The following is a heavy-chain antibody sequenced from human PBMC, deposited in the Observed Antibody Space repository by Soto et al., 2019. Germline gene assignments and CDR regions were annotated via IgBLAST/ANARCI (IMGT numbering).Heavy chain of an antibody. V-gene: IGHV1-69*09. D-gene: IGHD2-2*01. CDR2: INPLSVIP. CDR1: GGTFVRHV. J-gene: IGHJ4*02. CDR3: ATPACAATWCSPSHNLDH. Sequence: QVQLVQSVAEVKKPESSVKVSCKTSGGTFVRHVISWVRRAPGQGPEWMGKINPLSVIPNYAQKFQDRVTFTADTDSSTAYMELSSLRSDDTAVYYCATPACAATWCSPSHNLDHWGQGTRVTVSS.